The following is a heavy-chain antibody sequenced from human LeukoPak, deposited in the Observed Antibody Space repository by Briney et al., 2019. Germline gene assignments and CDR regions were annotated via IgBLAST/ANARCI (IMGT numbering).Heavy chain of an antibody. CDR1: GGSISSSSYY. CDR2: TYYSGST. Sequence: SETLSRTCTVSGGSISSSSYYWGWIRQPPGKGLEWIRSTYYSGSTYYNPSLKSRLTISVDTSKNQFSLKLRSVTAADTALYYCASTSPKYYYESSGYSSLFDNWGQGTLVTVSS. J-gene: IGHJ4*02. V-gene: IGHV4-39*07. CDR3: ASTSPKYYYESSGYSSLFDN. D-gene: IGHD3-22*01.